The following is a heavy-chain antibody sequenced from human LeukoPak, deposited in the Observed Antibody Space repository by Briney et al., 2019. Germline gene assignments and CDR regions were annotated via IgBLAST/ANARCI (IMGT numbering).Heavy chain of an antibody. Sequence: GASVKVSCKASGYTFTGYYMHWVRQARGQGLEWMGWISPNSGGTNYAQKFQGRVTMTRDTSISTAYMELSRLRSDDTAVYYCARDGYHWDSLDIWGQGTMVTVSS. D-gene: IGHD5-12*01. CDR3: ARDGYHWDSLDI. J-gene: IGHJ3*02. CDR2: ISPNSGGT. V-gene: IGHV1-2*02. CDR1: GYTFTGYY.